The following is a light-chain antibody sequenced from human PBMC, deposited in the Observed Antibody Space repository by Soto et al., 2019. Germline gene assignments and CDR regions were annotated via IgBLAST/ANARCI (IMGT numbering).Light chain of an antibody. CDR3: QQYNNWPFT. CDR1: QSVSSN. V-gene: IGKV3D-15*01. J-gene: IGKJ3*01. Sequence: EIVVTQSPATLSVSPGERATLSCRASQSVSSNLAWYQQKPGQAPRLLIYGASTRATGIPARFSGSGSGTEITLTISSLQSEDFAVYYCQQYNNWPFTFGPGTKVDIK. CDR2: GAS.